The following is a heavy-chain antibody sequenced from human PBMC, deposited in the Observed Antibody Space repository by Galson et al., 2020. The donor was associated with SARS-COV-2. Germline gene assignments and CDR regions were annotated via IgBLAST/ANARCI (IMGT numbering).Heavy chain of an antibody. Sequence: SETLSLTCAVYGGSFSGYSWTWIRQPPGKGLEWIGEINVGGNTNYSPSLRGRVTVSVDTSKNQFSLNLRSVTAADTAVYYCARGHRGVVPSPVLGLGPFYSYYYMDVWSKGTTVTVSS. J-gene: IGHJ6*03. CDR3: ARGHRGVVPSPVLGLGPFYSYYYMDV. CDR1: GGSFSGYS. D-gene: IGHD3-16*01. CDR2: INVGGNT. V-gene: IGHV4-34*01.